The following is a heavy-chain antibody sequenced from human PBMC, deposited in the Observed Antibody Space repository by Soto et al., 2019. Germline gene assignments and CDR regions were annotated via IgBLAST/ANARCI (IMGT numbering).Heavy chain of an antibody. D-gene: IGHD4-17*01. V-gene: IGHV3-23*01. CDR3: AKARFTVTFFFDY. J-gene: IGHJ4*02. CDR2: ISGSGGST. Sequence: GGSLRPSCAASGFTFSNYAMSWVRQAPGKGLEWVSAISGSGGSTYYADSVKGRFTISRDNSKNTLYLQVNSLRAEDTAVYYCAKARFTVTFFFDYWGQGTLVTVSS. CDR1: GFTFSNYA.